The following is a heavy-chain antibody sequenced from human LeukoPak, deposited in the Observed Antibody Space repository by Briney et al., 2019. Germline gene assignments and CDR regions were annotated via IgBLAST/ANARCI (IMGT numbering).Heavy chain of an antibody. Sequence: ASVKVSCKASGYTFTSYYMHWVRQAPGQGLEWMGGIIPIFGTANYAQKFQGRVTITADKSTSTAYMELSSLRSEDTAVYYCARDITMVRGVISLDAFDIWGQGTMVTVSS. D-gene: IGHD3-10*01. V-gene: IGHV1-69*06. CDR1: GYTFTSYY. J-gene: IGHJ3*02. CDR3: ARDITMVRGVISLDAFDI. CDR2: IIPIFGTA.